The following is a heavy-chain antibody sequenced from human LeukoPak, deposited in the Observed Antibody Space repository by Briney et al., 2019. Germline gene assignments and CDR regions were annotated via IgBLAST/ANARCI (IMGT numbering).Heavy chain of an antibody. D-gene: IGHD1-26*01. CDR2: IWFDGSNK. CDR1: GFTFSSYG. V-gene: IGHV3-33*06. Sequence: GGSLRLSCAASGFTFSSYGMHWVRQAPGKGLEWVAVIWFDGSNKYYADCVEGRFTISRDNSKNTLYLQMNSLRAEDTALYYCAKKVVVGATSPYSDFQDWGQGTLVTVSS. J-gene: IGHJ1*01. CDR3: AKKVVVGATSPYSDFQD.